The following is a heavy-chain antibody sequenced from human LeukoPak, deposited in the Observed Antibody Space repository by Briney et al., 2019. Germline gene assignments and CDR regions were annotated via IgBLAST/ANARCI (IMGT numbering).Heavy chain of an antibody. CDR1: GGSISSGGYY. CDR3: ARSIVGAEGGPFDI. D-gene: IGHD1-26*01. J-gene: IGHJ3*02. V-gene: IGHV4-30-2*01. Sequence: SQTLSLTCTVSGGSISSGGYYWSWIRQPPGKGLEWIGYIYHSGSTYYNPSLKSRVTISVDRSKNQFSLKLSSVTGADTAVYYCARSIVGAEGGPFDIWGQGIMVTVSS. CDR2: IYHSGST.